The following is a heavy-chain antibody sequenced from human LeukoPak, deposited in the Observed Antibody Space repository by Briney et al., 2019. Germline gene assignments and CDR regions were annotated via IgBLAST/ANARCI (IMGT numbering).Heavy chain of an antibody. J-gene: IGHJ3*02. CDR3: AREILTGYAFDI. V-gene: IGHV3-30-3*01. CDR1: GFTFSTYA. Sequence: GRSLRLSCAASGFTFSTYAMHWVRQAPGKWLELVAFISYDGTSKYCADSVKGRFTISRDNSKNTLYLQMNSLRAEDTALYYCAREILTGYAFDIWGQGTMVTVSS. CDR2: ISYDGTSK. D-gene: IGHD7-27*01.